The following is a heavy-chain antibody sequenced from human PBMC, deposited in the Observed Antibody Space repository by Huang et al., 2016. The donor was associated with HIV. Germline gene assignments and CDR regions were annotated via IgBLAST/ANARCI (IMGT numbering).Heavy chain of an antibody. D-gene: IGHD3-10*01. J-gene: IGHJ4*02. Sequence: QVQLQESGPGLVKPSETLSLTCSVSGGSMKSQFYYWGWIRQPPGKGLEWIGSTYYPGTPNYTRSLGIRFTISAATSKNQFPRKLTFVTAADGAIYSWARHGPGSLVRGAFDYGGRGALVTVSS. V-gene: IGHV4-39*01. CDR2: TYYPGTP. CDR1: GGSMKSQFYY. CDR3: ARHGPGSLVRGAFDY.